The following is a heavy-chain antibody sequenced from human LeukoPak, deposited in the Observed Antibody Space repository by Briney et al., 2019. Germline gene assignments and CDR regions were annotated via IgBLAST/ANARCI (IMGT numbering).Heavy chain of an antibody. CDR3: ARDMGNSYYYHYYMDV. CDR1: GFTFSGYT. V-gene: IGHV3-48*04. Sequence: PGGSLRLSCAASGFTFSGYTMNWVRQAPGKGLEWVSYISSGSSTIYYADSVKGRFTISRDNAKNSLYLQMNSLRAEDTAVYYCARDMGNSYYYHYYMDVWGKGATVTVSS. J-gene: IGHJ6*03. D-gene: IGHD7-27*01. CDR2: ISSGSSTI.